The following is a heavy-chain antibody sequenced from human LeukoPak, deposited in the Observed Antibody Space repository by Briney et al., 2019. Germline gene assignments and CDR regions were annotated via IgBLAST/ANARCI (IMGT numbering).Heavy chain of an antibody. CDR1: GFSLRSSY. D-gene: IGHD1-1*01. CDR3: AREPGKTLGDVFDM. J-gene: IGHJ3*02. V-gene: IGHV3-21*01. CDR2: ISSSSRYI. Sequence: GGSLRLSCAASGFSLRSSYMGWVRQDPGNGLEWVSSISSSSRYIYYADSVKGRFTISRDKDRHSLYLQMKSLRAEDTAVYYCAREPGKTLGDVFDMWGQGTMVTVSS.